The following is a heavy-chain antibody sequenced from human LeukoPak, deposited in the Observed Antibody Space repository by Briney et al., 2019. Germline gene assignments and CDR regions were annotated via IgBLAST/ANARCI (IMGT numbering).Heavy chain of an antibody. J-gene: IGHJ4*02. D-gene: IGHD6-13*01. Sequence: SVKVSCKAPGGTFSRYSISWVRQAPGQGLEWMGGIIPILGTANYAQKFQGRVTITTDESTSTAYMELSSLISEDTAVYYCALPVAGISTIDYWGQGTLVTVSS. CDR1: GGTFSRYS. V-gene: IGHV1-69*16. CDR3: ALPVAGISTIDY. CDR2: IIPILGTA.